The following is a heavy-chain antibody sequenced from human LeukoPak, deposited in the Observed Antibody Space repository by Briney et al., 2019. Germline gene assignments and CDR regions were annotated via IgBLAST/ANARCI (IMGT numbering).Heavy chain of an antibody. CDR1: GGTFSSYA. V-gene: IGHV1-2*02. CDR3: ARLPSGSYSPTDY. J-gene: IGHJ4*02. CDR2: INPNSGGT. Sequence: GASVKVSCKASGGTFSSYAISWVRQAPGQGLEWMGWINPNSGGTNYAQKFQGRVTMTRDTSISTAYMELSRLRSDDTAVYYCARLPSGSYSPTDYWGQGTLVTVSS. D-gene: IGHD1-26*01.